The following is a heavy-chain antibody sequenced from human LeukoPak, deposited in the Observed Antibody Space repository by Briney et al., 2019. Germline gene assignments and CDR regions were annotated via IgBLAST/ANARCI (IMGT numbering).Heavy chain of an antibody. J-gene: IGHJ5*02. CDR2: ISAYNGNT. D-gene: IGHD6-13*01. Sequence: GASVKVSCKASGYSFSSYGIIWVRQAPGQGLEWMGWISAYNGNTNYAQKLQGRVTMTTDTSTSTAYMELRSLRSDDTAVYYCARDRAAGANWFDPWGQGTLVTVSS. V-gene: IGHV1-18*01. CDR1: GYSFSSYG. CDR3: ARDRAAGANWFDP.